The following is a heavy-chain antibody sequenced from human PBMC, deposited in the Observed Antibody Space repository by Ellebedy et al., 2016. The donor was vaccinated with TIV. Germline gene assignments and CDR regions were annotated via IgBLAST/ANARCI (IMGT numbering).Heavy chain of an antibody. J-gene: IGHJ4*02. CDR3: AAEAWWRLDS. CDR1: GLTFSRYG. CDR2: IWYDGSIK. Sequence: PGGSLRLSCAASGLTFSRYGMHWIRQAPDKGLEWVAVIWYDGSIKYLADSVKGRFTISRDNAENSLFLEMNSLRVEDTAVYYCAAEAWWRLDSWGQGTLVTVSS. D-gene: IGHD2-15*01. V-gene: IGHV3-33*03.